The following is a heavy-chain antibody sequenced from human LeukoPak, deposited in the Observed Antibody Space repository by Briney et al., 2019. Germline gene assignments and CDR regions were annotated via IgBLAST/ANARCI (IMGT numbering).Heavy chain of an antibody. V-gene: IGHV3-15*01. J-gene: IGHJ6*03. CDR1: GFTFSNAW. CDR3: TTGFIAGTASGYYYYMDV. Sequence: PGGSLRLSYAASGFTFSNAWMSWVRQAPGKGLEWVGRIKSKTDGGTTDYAAPVKGRFTISRDDSKNTLYLQMNSLKTEDTAVYYCTTGFIAGTASGYYYYMDVWGKGTTVTVSS. CDR2: IKSKTDGGTT. D-gene: IGHD1-20*01.